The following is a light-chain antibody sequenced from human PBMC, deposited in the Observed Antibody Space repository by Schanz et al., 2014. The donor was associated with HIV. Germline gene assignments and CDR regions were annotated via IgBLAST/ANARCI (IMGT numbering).Light chain of an antibody. V-gene: IGKV3-15*01. J-gene: IGKJ1*01. CDR3: QQYNNWPPWT. Sequence: EIVMTQSPATLSVSPGERATLSCRASQSVSSNLAWYQQKPGQAPRLLIYDVSTRATGIPARFSGSGSGTEFTLTISNLQSEDFAVYYCQQYNNWPPWTFGQGTKVEIK. CDR1: QSVSSN. CDR2: DVS.